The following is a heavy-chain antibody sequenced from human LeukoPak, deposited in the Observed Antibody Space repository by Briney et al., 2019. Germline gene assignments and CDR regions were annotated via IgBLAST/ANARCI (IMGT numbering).Heavy chain of an antibody. V-gene: IGHV4-59*01. CDR2: IYYSGST. Sequence: SETLSLTCTVSGGSISSYYWSWIRQPPGKGLEWIGYIYYSGSTNYNPSLESRVTISVDTSKNQFSLKLSSVTAADTAVYYCARERARYGDFAYWGQGTLVIVSS. J-gene: IGHJ4*02. D-gene: IGHD4-17*01. CDR3: ARERARYGDFAY. CDR1: GGSISSYY.